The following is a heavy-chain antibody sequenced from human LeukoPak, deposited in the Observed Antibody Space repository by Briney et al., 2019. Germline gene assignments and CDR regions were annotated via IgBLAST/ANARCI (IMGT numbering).Heavy chain of an antibody. CDR2: IYHSGST. V-gene: IGHV4-38-2*02. Sequence: PSETLSLTCTVSGYSISSGYYWGWIRQPPGKGLEWIGSIYHSGSTYYNPSLKSRVTISVDKSKNQFSLKLSSVTAADTAVYYCARATPQSSGPGFYYYYYYMGVWGKGTTVTISS. CDR3: ARATPQSSGPGFYYYYYYMGV. J-gene: IGHJ6*03. CDR1: GYSISSGYY. D-gene: IGHD3-10*01.